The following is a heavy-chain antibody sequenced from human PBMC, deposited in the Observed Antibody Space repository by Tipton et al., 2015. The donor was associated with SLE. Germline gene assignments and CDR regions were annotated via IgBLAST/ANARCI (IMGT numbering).Heavy chain of an antibody. V-gene: IGHV4-39*01. D-gene: IGHD5-12*01. Sequence: TLSLTCTVSGGSISSSSYYWGWIRQPPGKGLEWIGSIYYSGSTYYNPSLKSRVTISVDTSKNQFSLKLSSVTAADTAVYYCAGATIKHYYYGMDVWGQGTTVTVSS. CDR2: IYYSGST. CDR3: AGATIKHYYYGMDV. J-gene: IGHJ6*02. CDR1: GGSISSSSYY.